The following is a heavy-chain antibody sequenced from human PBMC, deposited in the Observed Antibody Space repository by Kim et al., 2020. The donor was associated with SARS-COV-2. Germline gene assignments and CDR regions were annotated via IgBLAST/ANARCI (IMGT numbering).Heavy chain of an antibody. CDR1: GFTFSSYA. CDR3: ARGDYYDSSGYYPAFDI. CDR2: ISYDGSNK. J-gene: IGHJ3*02. V-gene: IGHV3-30*04. D-gene: IGHD3-22*01. Sequence: GGSLRLSCAASGFTFSSYAMHWVRQAPGKGLEWVAVISYDGSNKYYADSVKGRFTISRDNSKNTLYLQMNSLRAEDTAVYYCARGDYYDSSGYYPAFDI.